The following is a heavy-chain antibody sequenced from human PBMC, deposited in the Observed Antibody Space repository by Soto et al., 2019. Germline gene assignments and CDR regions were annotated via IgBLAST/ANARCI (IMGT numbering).Heavy chain of an antibody. CDR3: AKSSSSWYFKKNYYGMDV. CDR2: ISGSGGST. V-gene: IGHV3-23*01. D-gene: IGHD6-13*01. CDR1: EFTFSSYA. J-gene: IGHJ6*02. Sequence: GGSLRLSCAASEFTFSSYAMSWVRQAPGKGLEWVSAISGSGGSTYYADSVKGRFTISRDNSKNTLYLQMNSLRAEDTAVYYCAKSSSSWYFKKNYYGMDVWGQGTTVTVSS.